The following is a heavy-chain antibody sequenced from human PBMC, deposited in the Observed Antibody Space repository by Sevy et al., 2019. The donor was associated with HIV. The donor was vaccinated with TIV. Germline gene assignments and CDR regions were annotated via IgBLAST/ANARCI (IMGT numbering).Heavy chain of an antibody. CDR3: ARRRDCSGGSCYISDNWFDP. D-gene: IGHD2-15*01. J-gene: IGHJ5*02. Sequence: ASVKVSCKASGYTFTSYGISWVRQAPGQGLEWMGWISAYNGNTNYAQKLQGRVTMTTDTSTSTAYMELRSLGSDDTAVYYCARRRDCSGGSCYISDNWFDPWGQGTLVTVSS. CDR1: GYTFTSYG. V-gene: IGHV1-18*01. CDR2: ISAYNGNT.